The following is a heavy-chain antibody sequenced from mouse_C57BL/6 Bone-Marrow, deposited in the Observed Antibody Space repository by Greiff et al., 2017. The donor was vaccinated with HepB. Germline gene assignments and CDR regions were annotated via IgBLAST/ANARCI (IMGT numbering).Heavy chain of an antibody. Sequence: VQLQQSGAELARPGASVKMSCKASGYTFTSYTMHWVKQRPGQGLEWIGYINPSSGYTKYNQKFKDKATLTADKSSSTAYMQLSSLTSEDSAVYDCARRTTTVVDYWGQGTTLTVSS. J-gene: IGHJ2*01. CDR3: ARRTTTVVDY. CDR2: INPSSGYT. V-gene: IGHV1-4*01. D-gene: IGHD1-1*01. CDR1: GYTFTSYT.